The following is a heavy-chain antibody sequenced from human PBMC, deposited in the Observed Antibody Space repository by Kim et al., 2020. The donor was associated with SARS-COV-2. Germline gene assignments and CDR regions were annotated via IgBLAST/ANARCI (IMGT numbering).Heavy chain of an antibody. CDR2: IKSKTDGGTT. CDR3: TLSRLEYSNVRFYYGMDV. CDR1: GFTFSNAW. D-gene: IGHD4-4*01. Sequence: GGSLRLSCAASGFTFSNAWMSWVRQAPAKGLEWVGRIKSKTDGGTTDYAAPVKGRFTISRDDSKNTLYLQMNSLKTEDTAVYYCTLSRLEYSNVRFYYGMDVWGQGTTVTVSS. V-gene: IGHV3-15*01. J-gene: IGHJ6*02.